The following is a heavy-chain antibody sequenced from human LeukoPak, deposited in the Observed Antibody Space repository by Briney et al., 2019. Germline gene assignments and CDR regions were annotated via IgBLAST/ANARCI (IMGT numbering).Heavy chain of an antibody. D-gene: IGHD5-18*01. Sequence: GGSLRLSCAASGFTFSNYGMHWVRQAPGKGLEWVAVISHDGRTKYYTDSVKGRFTISRDNSKNTLYLQMNSLRAEDTAVYYCAKDHDPDTAMVYYFDYWGQGTLVTASS. CDR3: AKDHDPDTAMVYYFDY. V-gene: IGHV3-30*18. CDR2: ISHDGRTK. J-gene: IGHJ4*02. CDR1: GFTFSNYG.